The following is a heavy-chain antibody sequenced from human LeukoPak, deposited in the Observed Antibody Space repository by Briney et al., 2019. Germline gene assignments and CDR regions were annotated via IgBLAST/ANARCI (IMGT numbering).Heavy chain of an antibody. D-gene: IGHD3-3*01. V-gene: IGHV3-30-3*01. CDR1: GFTFSSYA. CDR2: ISYDGSNK. CDR3: ARVVWSGYYFDY. Sequence: GGSLRLSCAASGFTFSSYAMHWVRQALGKGLEWVAVISYDGSNKYYADSVKGRFTISRDNSKNTLYLQMNSLRAEDTAVYYCARVVWSGYYFDYWGQGTLVTVSS. J-gene: IGHJ4*02.